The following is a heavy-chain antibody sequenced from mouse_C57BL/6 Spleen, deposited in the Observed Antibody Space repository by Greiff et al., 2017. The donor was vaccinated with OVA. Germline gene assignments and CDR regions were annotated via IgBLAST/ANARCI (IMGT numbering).Heavy chain of an antibody. CDR3: TTEDDSNSYYFAY. V-gene: IGHV14-1*01. Sequence: EVQRVQSGAELVRPGASVKLSCKASGFNIKDFYMHWVKQRPEQGLEWIGRIDPADGDTEYAPKFQGKATMTADTSSNTAYLQLSSLTSEDTAVYYCTTEDDSNSYYFAYWGQGTTLTVSS. CDR2: IDPADGDT. D-gene: IGHD2-5*01. J-gene: IGHJ2*01. CDR1: GFNIKDFY.